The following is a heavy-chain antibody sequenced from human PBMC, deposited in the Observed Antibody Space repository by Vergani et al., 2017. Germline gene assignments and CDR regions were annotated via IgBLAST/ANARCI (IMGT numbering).Heavy chain of an antibody. CDR1: GGSLSGYY. V-gene: IGHV4-34*01. CDR2: INHSGST. Sequence: QVQLQQWGAGLLKPSETLSLTCAVYGGSLSGYYWSWIRQPQGKGLEWIGEINHSGSTNYNPSLKSRVTISVDTSKTHFLLKLSSVTAADTAVYYCARCEFEELNNYYYYTYMDVWGKGTTVTVSS. J-gene: IGHJ6*03. CDR3: ARCEFEELNNYYYYTYMDV. D-gene: IGHD3-10*01.